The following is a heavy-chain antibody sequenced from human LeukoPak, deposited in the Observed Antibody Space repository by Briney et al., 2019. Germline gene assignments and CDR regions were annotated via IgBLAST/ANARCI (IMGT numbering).Heavy chain of an antibody. CDR2: IYSGGST. CDR1: GFTVSSNY. V-gene: IGHV3-53*01. CDR3: ARSRDGYKRFDS. J-gene: IGHJ4*02. Sequence: GGSLRLSCAASGFTVSSNYMSWVRQAPGKGLEWVSVIYSGGSTYYADSVKGRFTISRDNSKNTLYLQMNSPRAEDTAVYFCARSRDGYKRFDSWGQGTLVTVSS. D-gene: IGHD5-24*01.